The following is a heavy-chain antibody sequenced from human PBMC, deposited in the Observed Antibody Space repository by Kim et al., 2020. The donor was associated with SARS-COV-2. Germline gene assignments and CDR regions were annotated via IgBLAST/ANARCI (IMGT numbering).Heavy chain of an antibody. CDR1: EFSFSNYG. CDR2: IWDDGSNK. D-gene: IGHD3-22*01. Sequence: GGSLRLSCAASEFSFSNYGMHWVRQAPGKGLEWVADIWDDGSNKYYADSVKGRFTISRNNSKNTLYLKMNSLRAEDTDVYYCARDWDSSGYYQTGGYWGPGTLVTVSS. V-gene: IGHV3-33*08. CDR3: ARDWDSSGYYQTGGY. J-gene: IGHJ4*02.